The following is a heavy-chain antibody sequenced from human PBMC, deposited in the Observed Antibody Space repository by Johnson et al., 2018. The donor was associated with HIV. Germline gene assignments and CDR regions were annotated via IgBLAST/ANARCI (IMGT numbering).Heavy chain of an antibody. Sequence: QVQLVESGGGLVQPGGSLRLSCAASGFTFSSYAMSWVRQAPGEGLEWVAVISYDGTNKYYADSVKGRFTISRDNSKNTVYLQMNSLRAEDTAVYYCAATYYYDSSGSRYPFDIWGQGTMVTVSS. V-gene: IGHV3-30-3*01. D-gene: IGHD3-22*01. CDR1: GFTFSSYA. CDR3: AATYYYDSSGSRYPFDI. J-gene: IGHJ3*02. CDR2: ISYDGTNK.